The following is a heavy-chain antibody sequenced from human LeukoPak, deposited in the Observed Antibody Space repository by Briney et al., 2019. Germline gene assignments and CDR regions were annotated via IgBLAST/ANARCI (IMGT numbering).Heavy chain of an antibody. CDR2: IYSGGST. CDR3: ARLDDSSGYYPIL. Sequence: GGSLRLSCAASGFTVSSNYMSWVRQAPGKGLEWVSVIYSGGSTYYADSVKGRFTISRDNSKNTPYLQMNSLRAEDTAVYYCARLDDSSGYYPILWGQGTLVTVSS. D-gene: IGHD3-22*01. CDR1: GFTVSSNY. J-gene: IGHJ4*02. V-gene: IGHV3-53*01.